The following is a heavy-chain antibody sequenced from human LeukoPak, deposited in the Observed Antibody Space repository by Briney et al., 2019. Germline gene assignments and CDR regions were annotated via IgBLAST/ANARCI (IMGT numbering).Heavy chain of an antibody. V-gene: IGHV3-33*06. CDR3: AKSPKTGFLFDY. Sequence: GGSLRLSCAASGFTFNTYGMHWVRQAPGKGLEWVAVIWYDGSNKYYADSVKGRFTISRDNSKNTLYLQMNRLRAEDTAVYYCAKSPKTGFLFDYWGKGTLVTVSS. CDR1: GFTFNTYG. D-gene: IGHD1-1*01. J-gene: IGHJ4*02. CDR2: IWYDGSNK.